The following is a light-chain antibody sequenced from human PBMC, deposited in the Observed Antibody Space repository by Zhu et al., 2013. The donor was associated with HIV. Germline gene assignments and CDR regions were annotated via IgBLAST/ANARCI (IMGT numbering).Light chain of an antibody. CDR2: DVI. V-gene: IGKV3D-15*01. CDR3: QRYGTSPSWT. Sequence: EIVMTQSPATLSASPGERATLSCRASQSVSTTLAWYQQKPGQAPRLLIYDVINRATGIPARFSGSGSGTEFTLTINRLEPEDIAVYYCQRYGTSPSWTFGQGTRVDVK. J-gene: IGKJ1*01. CDR1: QSVSTT.